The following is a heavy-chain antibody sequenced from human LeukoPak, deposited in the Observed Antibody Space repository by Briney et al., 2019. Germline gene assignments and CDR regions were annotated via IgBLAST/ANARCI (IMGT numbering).Heavy chain of an antibody. CDR1: GGTFSSYA. D-gene: IGHD2-2*01. CDR2: IIPIFGTA. J-gene: IGHJ5*02. CDR3: AKDPNYASGPNWFDP. Sequence: SVKVSCKASGGTFSSYAISWVRQAPGQGLEWMGGIIPIFGTANYAQKFQGRVTITADKSTSTAYMELSSLRSEDTAVYYCAKDPNYASGPNWFDPWGQGTLVTVSS. V-gene: IGHV1-69*06.